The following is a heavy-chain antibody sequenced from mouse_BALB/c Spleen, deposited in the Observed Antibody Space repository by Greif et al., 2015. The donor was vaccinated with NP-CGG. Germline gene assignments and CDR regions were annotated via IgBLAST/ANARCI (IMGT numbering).Heavy chain of an antibody. J-gene: IGHJ1*01. CDR1: GYTFTSYW. Sequence: QVQLQQSGAELAKPGASVKMSCKASGYTFTSYWMHWVKQRPGQGLEWIGYINPSTGYTEYNQKFKDKATLTADKSSSTAYMQLSSLTSEDSAVYYCARSYEGYFDVCDAGTTVTVAS. CDR3: ARSYEGYFDV. V-gene: IGHV1-7*01. D-gene: IGHD1-1*01. CDR2: INPSTGYT.